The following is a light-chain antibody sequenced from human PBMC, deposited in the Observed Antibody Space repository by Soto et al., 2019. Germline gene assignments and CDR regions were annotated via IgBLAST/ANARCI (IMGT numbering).Light chain of an antibody. Sequence: QSVMTQPPSASGTPGQRVTISCSGSSSNIGHNAVTWYQQLPGTAPKLLIYSSSQRPSGVPDRFYGSKSGISASLAISGLQPEDEADYYCSAWDDSLNGWVFGGGTKLTVL. J-gene: IGLJ3*02. CDR3: SAWDDSLNGWV. CDR2: SSS. CDR1: SSNIGHNA. V-gene: IGLV1-44*01.